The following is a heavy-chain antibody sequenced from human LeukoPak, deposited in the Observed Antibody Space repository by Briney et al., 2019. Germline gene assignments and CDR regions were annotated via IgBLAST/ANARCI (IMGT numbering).Heavy chain of an antibody. V-gene: IGHV4-59*01. J-gene: IGHJ4*02. CDR1: GGSINSYY. Sequence: SETLSLTCTVSGGSINSYYWSWIRQPPGRELEWIGCMFYSGGTNYNPSLRSRVTISVNTSKNQFSLKLRSVTAADTAVYYCARAFGVVTSFDYSGQGTLVTVSS. CDR2: MFYSGGT. D-gene: IGHD3-3*01. CDR3: ARAFGVVTSFDY.